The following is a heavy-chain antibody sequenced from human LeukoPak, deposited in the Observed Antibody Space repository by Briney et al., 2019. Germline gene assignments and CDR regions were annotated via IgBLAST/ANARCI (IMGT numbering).Heavy chain of an antibody. J-gene: IGHJ6*02. D-gene: IGHD6-13*01. V-gene: IGHV4-38-2*02. Sequence: SETLSLTCTVSGYSISSGYYWGWIRQPPGKGLEWIGSIYHSGSTYYNPSLKSRVTISVDTSKNQFSLKLSSVTAADTAAYYCARDASSSSWYYYYGMDVWGQGTTVTVSS. CDR2: IYHSGST. CDR3: ARDASSSSWYYYYGMDV. CDR1: GYSISSGYY.